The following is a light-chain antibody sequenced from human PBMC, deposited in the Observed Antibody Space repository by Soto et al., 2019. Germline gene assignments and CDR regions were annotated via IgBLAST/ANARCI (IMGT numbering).Light chain of an antibody. CDR1: QSVTTQ. V-gene: IGKV3-11*01. CDR3: QQRSNWPPGFT. J-gene: IGKJ3*01. CDR2: GAS. Sequence: IVLTQSPGTLSLSPGERATLSCRASQSVTTQLAWYQQKPGQAPRLIIHGASSRATGVPARFSGSGSGTDFTLTISSLEPEDFAVYYCQQRSNWPPGFTFGPGTKVDIK.